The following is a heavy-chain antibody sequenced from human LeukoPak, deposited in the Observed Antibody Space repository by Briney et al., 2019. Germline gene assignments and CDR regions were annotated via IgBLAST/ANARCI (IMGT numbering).Heavy chain of an antibody. CDR2: ISSSSSYI. V-gene: IGHV3-21*01. J-gene: IGHJ4*02. D-gene: IGHD3-22*01. CDR3: ARARTTYYYDSSGYDY. CDR1: GFTFSSYS. Sequence: GSLRLSCAASGFTFSSYSMNWVRQAPGKGLEWVSSISSSSSYIYYADSVKGRFTISRDNAKNSLYLQMNSLRAEDTAVYYCARARTTYYYDSSGYDYWGQGTLVTVSS.